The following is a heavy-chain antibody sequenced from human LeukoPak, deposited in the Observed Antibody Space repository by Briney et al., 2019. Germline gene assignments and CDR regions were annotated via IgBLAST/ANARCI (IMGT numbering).Heavy chain of an antibody. CDR2: IYYSGST. Sequence: SETLSLTCTVSGGSISSSSYYWGWIRQPPGKGLEWIGSIYYSGSTYYNPSLKSRVTISVDTSKNQFSLKLSSVTAADTAVYYCARGGGSYYVDYWGQGTLVTVSS. CDR3: ARGGGSYYVDY. J-gene: IGHJ4*02. D-gene: IGHD2-15*01. V-gene: IGHV4-39*07. CDR1: GGSISSSSYY.